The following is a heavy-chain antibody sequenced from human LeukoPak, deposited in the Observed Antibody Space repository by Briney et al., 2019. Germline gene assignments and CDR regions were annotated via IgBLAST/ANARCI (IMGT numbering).Heavy chain of an antibody. V-gene: IGHV3-23*01. D-gene: IGHD5-18*01. CDR1: GFTFSSYA. CDR3: AKVRGYSYGPTDY. J-gene: IGHJ4*02. Sequence: GGSLRLSCAASGFTFSSYAMSWVRQAPGKGLEWVSAISGSGGSTYYADSVKGRFTISRGNSKNTLYLQMNSLRAEDTAVYYCAKVRGYSYGPTDYWGQGTLVTVSS. CDR2: ISGSGGST.